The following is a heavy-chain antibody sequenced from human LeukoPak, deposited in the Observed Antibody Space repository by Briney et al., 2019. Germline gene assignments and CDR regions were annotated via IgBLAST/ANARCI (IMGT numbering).Heavy chain of an antibody. V-gene: IGHV3-7*03. CDR3: ARDPPAVAGNFDY. CDR2: IKQDGSEK. CDR1: GFTFSSYW. Sequence: GGSLRLSCAASGFTFSSYWMSWVRQAPGKGLEWVGNIKQDGSEKYYVDSVKGRFTISRDNAKNSLYLQMNSLRAEDTAVYYCARDPPAVAGNFDYWGQGTLVTVSS. D-gene: IGHD6-19*01. J-gene: IGHJ4*02.